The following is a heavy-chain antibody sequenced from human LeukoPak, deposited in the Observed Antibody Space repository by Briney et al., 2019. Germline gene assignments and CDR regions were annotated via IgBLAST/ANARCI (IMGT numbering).Heavy chain of an antibody. CDR1: GFTFSTYW. D-gene: IGHD3-10*02. J-gene: IGHJ4*02. V-gene: IGHV3-7*05. Sequence: GGSLRLSCAGSGFTFSTYWMSWVRQAPGKGLEWVANIKQDGSDKYYVDSVKGRFTISRDNAKNSLYLQMNSLRAEDTAVYYCARGVNYFVLEYWGQGTLVTISS. CDR3: ARGVNYFVLEY. CDR2: IKQDGSDK.